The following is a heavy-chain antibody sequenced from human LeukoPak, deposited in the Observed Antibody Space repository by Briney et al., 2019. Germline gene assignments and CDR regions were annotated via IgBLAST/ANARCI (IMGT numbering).Heavy chain of an antibody. CDR2: IIPIFGTA. V-gene: IGHV1-69*13. CDR3: AREGYYYDSSGYGTFGY. Sequence: GASVKVSCKASGGTFSSYAISWVRQAPGQGLEWMGGIIPIFGTANYAQKFQGRVTTTADESTSTAYMELSSLRSEDTAVYYCAREGYYYDSSGYGTFGYWGQGTLVTVSS. J-gene: IGHJ4*02. CDR1: GGTFSSYA. D-gene: IGHD3-22*01.